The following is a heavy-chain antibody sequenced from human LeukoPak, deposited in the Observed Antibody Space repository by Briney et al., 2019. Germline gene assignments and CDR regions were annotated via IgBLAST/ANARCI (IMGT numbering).Heavy chain of an antibody. J-gene: IGHJ5*02. D-gene: IGHD6-13*01. CDR1: GFTGSSNY. CDR2: IYSGGST. Sequence: AGGSLRLSCAASGFTGSSNYMSWVRQAPGKGLEWVSVIYSGGSTYYADSVKGRFTISRDDSKNTLYLQMNSLKTEDTAVYYCTTVSLRGSSSPVFDPWGQGTLVTVSS. V-gene: IGHV3-66*01. CDR3: TTVSLRGSSSPVFDP.